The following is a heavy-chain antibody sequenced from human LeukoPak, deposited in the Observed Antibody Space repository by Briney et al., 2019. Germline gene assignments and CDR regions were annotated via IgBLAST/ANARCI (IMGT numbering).Heavy chain of an antibody. CDR1: GGSISSYY. D-gene: IGHD4-11*01. CDR3: ARLQYRYYYMDV. CDR2: IYYSGST. Sequence: PSETLSLTCTVSGGSISSYYWSWIRQPPGKGLEWIGYIYYSGSTNYNPPLKSRVTISVDTSKNQFSLKLSSVTAADTAVYYCARLQYRYYYMDVWGKGTTVTVSS. V-gene: IGHV4-59*01. J-gene: IGHJ6*03.